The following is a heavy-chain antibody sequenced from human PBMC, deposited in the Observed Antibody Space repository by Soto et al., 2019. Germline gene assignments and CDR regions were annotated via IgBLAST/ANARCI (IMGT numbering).Heavy chain of an antibody. V-gene: IGHV3-23*01. D-gene: IGHD3-22*01. J-gene: IGHJ3*02. CDR2: ISGSGGST. CDR1: GFTFSSYA. CDR3: AKIGTFITRDASDI. Sequence: GGSLRLSCAASGFTFSSYAMSWVRQAPGKGLEWVSAISGSGGSTSYAHSVKGRFTISRDNAKNTLYLQMNSLRAEDTAVYYCAKIGTFITRDASDIWGQGTMVTVSS.